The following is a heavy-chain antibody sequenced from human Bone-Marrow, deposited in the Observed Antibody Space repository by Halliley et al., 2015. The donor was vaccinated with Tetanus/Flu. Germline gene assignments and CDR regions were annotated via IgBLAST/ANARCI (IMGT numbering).Heavy chain of an antibody. CDR1: GFTFSNSL. V-gene: IGHV3-74*01. CDR3: AKWEVPKHDPFDY. CDR2: INSDGSRP. J-gene: IGHJ4*02. D-gene: IGHD1-26*01. Sequence: SLRLSCVASGFTFSNSLMHWVRQAPGKGLMWVSRINSDGSRPIYADSVKGRFTISRDNARNTLYLQMNGLRAEDTAVYYCAKWEVPKHDPFDYWGQGILVTVSS.